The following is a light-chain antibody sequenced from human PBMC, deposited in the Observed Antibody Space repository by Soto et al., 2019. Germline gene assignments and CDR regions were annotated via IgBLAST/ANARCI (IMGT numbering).Light chain of an antibody. V-gene: IGKV3D-15*03. J-gene: IGKJ2*02. Sequence: EIVMTQSPTTLSVSPGERATLSCRASHGVGTTLAWYQQKPGQAPRLLIYGASIRAAGIPARFSVCGSGSDFTLTISTLRSEDFAVYYGQQYKKWPPCTCGQGTKLEIK. CDR2: GAS. CDR3: QQYKKWPPCT. CDR1: HGVGTT.